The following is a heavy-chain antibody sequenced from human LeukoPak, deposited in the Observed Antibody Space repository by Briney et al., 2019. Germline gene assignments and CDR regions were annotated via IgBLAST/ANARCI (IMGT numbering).Heavy chain of an antibody. CDR3: ARSIIGTRSKFDY. V-gene: IGHV4-59*08. CDR1: GGSISTYY. D-gene: IGHD1/OR15-1a*01. CDR2: ISYSGST. Sequence: SETLSLTRTVSGGSISTYYWSWIRQPPGKGLEWIWYISYSGSTNYNPSLKGRVTISMDTSKNQFALQLSSVTAADTAVYYCARSIIGTRSKFDYWGQGTLVTVSS. J-gene: IGHJ4*02.